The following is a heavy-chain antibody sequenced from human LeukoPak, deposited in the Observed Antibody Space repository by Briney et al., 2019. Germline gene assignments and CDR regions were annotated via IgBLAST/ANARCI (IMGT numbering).Heavy chain of an antibody. J-gene: IGHJ4*02. CDR3: ARHGRAAAGHDY. CDR1: GGSISSYY. CDR2: IYYSGST. D-gene: IGHD6-13*01. Sequence: KPSETLSLTCTVSGGSISSYYWSWIRQPPGKGLGWIGYIYYSGSTNYNPSLKSRVTISVDTSKNQFSLKLSSVTAADTAVYYCARHGRAAAGHDYWGQGTLVTVSS. V-gene: IGHV4-59*08.